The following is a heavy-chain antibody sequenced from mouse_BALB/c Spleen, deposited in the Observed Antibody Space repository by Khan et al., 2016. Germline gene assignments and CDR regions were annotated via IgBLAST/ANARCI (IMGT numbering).Heavy chain of an antibody. CDR1: GFNIKDTY. J-gene: IGHJ3*01. CDR3: TRGFDFDPFAY. CDR2: IDPANGET. Sequence: VQLKQSGAELVKPGASVKLSCLASGFNIKDTYMHWVKQGPEQGLEWIGRIDPANGETKYDPKFQGKATITADTSSNTACLQLSSLTSADTAVYYCTRGFDFDPFAYWGQGTLVTVST. D-gene: IGHD2-4*01. V-gene: IGHV14-3*02.